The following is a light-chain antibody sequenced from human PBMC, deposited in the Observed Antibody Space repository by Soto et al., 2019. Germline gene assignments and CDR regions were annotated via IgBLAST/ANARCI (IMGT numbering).Light chain of an antibody. CDR3: QQYDNPPPT. J-gene: IGKJ1*01. Sequence: DIQMTQSPSSLSASVGDRVTITCQASQDISNYLNWYQQKPGKAPKLLIYDASNLERGVPSRFSGSGSGTDFTFTISSLQPEDIATYYCQQYDNPPPTFGQGTKVDIK. CDR1: QDISNY. CDR2: DAS. V-gene: IGKV1-33*01.